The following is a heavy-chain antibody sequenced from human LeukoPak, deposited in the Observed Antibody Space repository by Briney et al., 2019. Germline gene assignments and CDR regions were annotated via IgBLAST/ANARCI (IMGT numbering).Heavy chain of an antibody. CDR2: INPNSGGT. CDR1: GYTFAGYY. D-gene: IGHD6-13*01. V-gene: IGHV1-2*02. CDR3: ARDPRIAAAGGFDY. J-gene: IGHJ4*02. Sequence: ASVKVSCKASGYTFAGYYMHWVRQAPGQGLEWMGWINPNSGGTNYAQKFQGRVTMTRDTSMSTAYMELSRLRSDDTAVYYCARDPRIAAAGGFDYWGQGTLVTVSS.